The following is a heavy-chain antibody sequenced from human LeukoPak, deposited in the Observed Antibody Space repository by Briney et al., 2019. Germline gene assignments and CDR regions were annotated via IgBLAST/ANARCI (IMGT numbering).Heavy chain of an antibody. V-gene: IGHV4-34*01. J-gene: IGHJ5*02. CDR3: ARRYSSSWYRMNWFDP. CDR1: GGSFSSYY. Sequence: SETLSLTCAVYGGSFSSYYWSWIRQPPGKGLEWIGEINHSGSTNYNPSLKSRVTISVDTSKNQFSLKLSSVTAADTAVYYCARRYSSSWYRMNWFDPWGQGTLVTVSS. D-gene: IGHD6-13*01. CDR2: INHSGST.